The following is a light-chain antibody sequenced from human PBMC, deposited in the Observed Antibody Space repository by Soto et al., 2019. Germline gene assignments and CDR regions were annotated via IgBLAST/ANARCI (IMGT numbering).Light chain of an antibody. CDR3: QQYNNWPPVT. CDR2: GAS. CDR1: QSVSSN. V-gene: IGKV3-15*01. Sequence: ETVMTQSPAILSVSPGERATLSCRASQSVSSNVAWYQQKPDQAPRPLIYGASTRATGIPARFSGSGSGTEFTLTISSLQSEDFAVYYCQQYNNWPPVTFGQGTRVEIK. J-gene: IGKJ5*01.